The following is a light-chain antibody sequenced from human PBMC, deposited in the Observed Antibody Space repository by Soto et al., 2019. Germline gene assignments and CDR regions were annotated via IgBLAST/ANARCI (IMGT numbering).Light chain of an antibody. CDR2: AAS. CDR1: ESINRH. Sequence: DIQMTQSPSSLSASVGDRVTITCRASESINRHLNWYQQKPGKAPKLLIYAASSLQNGVTSRFSGSGSETDFTLTITNLQPEAFATYYCQQSYSTLPITFGQGTRLEIK. V-gene: IGKV1-39*01. J-gene: IGKJ5*01. CDR3: QQSYSTLPIT.